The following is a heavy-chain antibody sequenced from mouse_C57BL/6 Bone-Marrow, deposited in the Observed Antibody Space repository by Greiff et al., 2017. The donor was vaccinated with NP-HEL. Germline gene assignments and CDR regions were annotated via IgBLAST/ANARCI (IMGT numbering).Heavy chain of an antibody. V-gene: IGHV1-15*01. CDR1: GYTFTDYE. CDR3: TRWGYRLYYFDY. J-gene: IGHJ2*01. D-gene: IGHD3-1*01. Sequence: QVQLQQSGAELVRPGASVTLSCKASGYTFTDYEMHWVKQTPVHGLEWIGAIDPETGGTAYNQKFKGKAILTADKSSSTAYMELRSLTSENSAVYYCTRWGYRLYYFDYWGQGTTLTVSS. CDR2: IDPETGGT.